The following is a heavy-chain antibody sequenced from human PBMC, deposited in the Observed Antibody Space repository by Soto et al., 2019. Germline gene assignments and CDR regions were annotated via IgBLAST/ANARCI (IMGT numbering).Heavy chain of an antibody. J-gene: IGHJ4*02. CDR2: IYHSGST. CDR3: ASSRGSPVPLYY. D-gene: IGHD1-26*01. Sequence: SETLSLTCAVSGGSISSGGYSWSWIRQPPGKGLEWIGYIYHSGSTYYNPSLKSRVTISVDRSKNQFSLKLSSVTAADTAVYYFASSRGSPVPLYYCGQGTLVPISS. CDR1: GGSISSGGYS. V-gene: IGHV4-30-2*01.